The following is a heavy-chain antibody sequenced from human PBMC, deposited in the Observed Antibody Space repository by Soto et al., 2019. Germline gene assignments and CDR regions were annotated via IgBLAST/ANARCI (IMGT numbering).Heavy chain of an antibody. J-gene: IGHJ5*02. CDR2: IIPHSGET. Sequence: SSVMVSCKDSGFTFIGSSVHWVRQAPGQGLEWMGWIIPHSGETNYAQKFQARVTLTRDTSISTAYMQLSGLTSDDTAVYYCARNAEAFTNVANDLWRQGTLITVSS. D-gene: IGHD2-2*01. V-gene: IGHV1-2*02. CDR1: GFTFIGSS. CDR3: ARNAEAFTNVANDL.